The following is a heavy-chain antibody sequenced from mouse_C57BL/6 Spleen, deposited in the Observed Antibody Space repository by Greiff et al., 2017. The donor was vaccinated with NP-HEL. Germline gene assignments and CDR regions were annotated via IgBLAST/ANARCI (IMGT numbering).Heavy chain of an antibody. CDR1: GYAFTNYL. Sequence: VQLQQSGAELVRPGTSVKVSCKASGYAFTNYLIEWVKQRPGQGLEWIGVINPGSGGTNYNEKFKGKATLTADKSSSTAYMQLSSLTSEDSAVYFCARRTTVDPFDYWGQGTTLTVSS. CDR3: ARRTTVDPFDY. J-gene: IGHJ2*01. CDR2: INPGSGGT. D-gene: IGHD1-1*01. V-gene: IGHV1-54*01.